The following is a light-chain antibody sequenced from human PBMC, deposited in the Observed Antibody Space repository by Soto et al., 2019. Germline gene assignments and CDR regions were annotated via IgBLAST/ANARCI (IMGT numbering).Light chain of an antibody. CDR2: DAS. CDR1: QDISNF. CDR3: QQYDYLPPVFT. J-gene: IGKJ3*01. Sequence: DIQMTQSPSSLSASVGDRVTITCQASQDISNFLNWYQQKPGKAPKLLIYDASNLETGVPSRFSGSGSGTDFDFTISSLQPEDIATYYCQQYDYLPPVFTFGPGTKVAI. V-gene: IGKV1-33*01.